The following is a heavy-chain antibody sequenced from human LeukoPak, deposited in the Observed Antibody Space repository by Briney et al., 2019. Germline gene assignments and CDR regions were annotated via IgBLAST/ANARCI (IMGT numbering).Heavy chain of an antibody. V-gene: IGHV4-4*02. CDR1: GGSISSSNW. Sequence: SETLSLTCAVSGGSISSSNWWSWVRQPPGKGLEWIGEIYHSGSTNYNPSLKSRVTISVDKSKNQFSLKLSSVTAADTAVYYCARKPIVNSAWYYFDYWGQGTLVTVSS. D-gene: IGHD3-22*01. J-gene: IGHJ4*02. CDR2: IYHSGST. CDR3: ARKPIVNSAWYYFDY.